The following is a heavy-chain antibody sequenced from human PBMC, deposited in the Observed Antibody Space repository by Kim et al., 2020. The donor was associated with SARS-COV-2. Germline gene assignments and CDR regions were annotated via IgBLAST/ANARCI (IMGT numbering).Heavy chain of an antibody. J-gene: IGHJ6*03. CDR3: ALTLFQYYYYMDV. Sequence: GYAQKYQGRVTLTRNTSISTAYMELSSLRSEDTAVYYCALTLFQYYYYMDVWGKGTTVTVSS. V-gene: IGHV1-8*01. D-gene: IGHD2-21*01.